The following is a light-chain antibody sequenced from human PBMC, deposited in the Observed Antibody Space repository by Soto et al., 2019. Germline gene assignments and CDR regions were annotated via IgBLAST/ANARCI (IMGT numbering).Light chain of an antibody. CDR3: SSHTTYSTRI. J-gene: IGLJ1*01. CDR2: EVS. CDR1: SSDIGSYNY. V-gene: IGLV2-14*01. Sequence: QPALTQPASVSGSPGQSIAISCTGTSSDIGSYNYVSWYQQHPGKAPKLIIHEVSNRPSGISDHFSGSKSGNTASLTISGLQADDEADYYCSSHTTYSTRIFGTGTKVTVL.